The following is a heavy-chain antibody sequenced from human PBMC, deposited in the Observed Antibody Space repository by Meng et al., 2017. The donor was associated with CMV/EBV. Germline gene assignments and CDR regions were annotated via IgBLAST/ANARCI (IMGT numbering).Heavy chain of an antibody. CDR3: ARSPYYYGMDV. CDR1: GYTLTELS. CDR2: FDPEDGET. V-gene: IGHV1-24*01. Sequence: SVKVSCKVSGYTLTELSRHWVRQAPGKGLEWMGSFDPEDGETTYAQKFQGRVTVTEDTSTDTVYMELSSLRSEDTAVYYCARSPYYYGMDVWGQGTTVTVSS. J-gene: IGHJ6*02.